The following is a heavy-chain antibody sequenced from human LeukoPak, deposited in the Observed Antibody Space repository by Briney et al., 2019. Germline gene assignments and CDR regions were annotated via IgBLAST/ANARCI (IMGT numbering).Heavy chain of an antibody. V-gene: IGHV3-43D*03. CDR3: AKDTRMTTVVTRDWYFDL. Sequence: PGGSLRLSCAASGFTFDDYAMHWVRHAPGKGLEWVSLISWDGGSTYYADSVKGRFTISRDNSKNSLYLQMNSLRAEDTALYYCAKDTRMTTVVTRDWYFDLWGRGTLVTVSS. CDR2: ISWDGGST. J-gene: IGHJ2*01. D-gene: IGHD4-23*01. CDR1: GFTFDDYA.